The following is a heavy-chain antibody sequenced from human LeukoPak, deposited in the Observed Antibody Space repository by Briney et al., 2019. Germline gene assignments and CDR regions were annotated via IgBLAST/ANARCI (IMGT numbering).Heavy chain of an antibody. CDR1: GGSISSYY. V-gene: IGHV4-59*01. D-gene: IGHD3-10*01. J-gene: IGHJ4*02. CDR3: ARDGGYYYGSGSYPPLPWY. CDR2: IYYSGST. Sequence: TPSETLSLTCTVSGGSISSYYWSWIRQPPGKGLEWIGYIYYSGSTNYNPSLKSRVTISVDTSKNQFSLKLSSVTAADAAVYYCARDGGYYYGSGSYPPLPWYWGQGTLVTVSS.